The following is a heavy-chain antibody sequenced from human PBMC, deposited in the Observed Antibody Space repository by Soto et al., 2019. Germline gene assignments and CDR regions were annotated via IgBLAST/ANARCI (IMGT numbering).Heavy chain of an antibody. V-gene: IGHV4-30-4*01. Sequence: QVQLQESGPGLVKPSQTLSLTCTVSGGSISSGDYYWSWIRQPPGKGLEWIEYIYYSGSTYYNPTLRNRVTMSVNTFNNQFSLKLISVTAADTAVYYFARAHDFWSPTPPYFDYWGQGTLVTVSS. D-gene: IGHD3-3*01. CDR2: IYYSGST. CDR3: ARAHDFWSPTPPYFDY. CDR1: GGSISSGDYY. J-gene: IGHJ4*02.